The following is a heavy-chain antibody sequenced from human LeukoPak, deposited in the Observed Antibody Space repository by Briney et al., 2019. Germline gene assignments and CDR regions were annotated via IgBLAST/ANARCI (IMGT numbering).Heavy chain of an antibody. D-gene: IGHD1-14*01. J-gene: IGHJ4*02. V-gene: IGHV4-59*01. CDR1: GGSISSYY. CDR2: IYYSGST. Sequence: SETLSLTCTVSGGSISSYYWSWIRQPPGKGLEWIGYIYYSGSTNYNPSLKSRVTISVDTSKNQFSLKLSSVTAADTAVYYCARDSDGIAYWGQGTLVTVSS. CDR3: ARDSDGIAY.